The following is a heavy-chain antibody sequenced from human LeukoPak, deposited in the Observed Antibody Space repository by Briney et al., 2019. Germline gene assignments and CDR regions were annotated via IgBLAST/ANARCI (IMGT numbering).Heavy chain of an antibody. CDR2: ISYDGSNK. CDR3: ASLYYYDSSGPLDY. V-gene: IGHV3-30-3*01. CDR1: GFTFSSYA. D-gene: IGHD3-22*01. J-gene: IGHJ4*02. Sequence: GGSLRLSCAASGFTFSSYAMHWVRQAPGKGLEWVAVISYDGSNKYYADSVKGRFTISRDNSKNTLYLQMNSLRAEDTAVYYCASLYYYDSSGPLDYWDQGTLVTVSS.